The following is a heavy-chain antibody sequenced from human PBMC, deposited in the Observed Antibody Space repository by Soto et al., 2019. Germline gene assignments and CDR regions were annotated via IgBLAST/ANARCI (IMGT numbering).Heavy chain of an antibody. V-gene: IGHV4-30-4*01. CDR3: ARVVRGYSYGNWYFDL. J-gene: IGHJ2*01. Sequence: QVQLQESGPGLVKPSQTLSLTSTVYGGSISSGDYYWSWIRQPPGKGLEWIGYIYYSGSTYYNPSLKSRVTISVDTSKNQFSLKLSSVTAADTAVYYCARVVRGYSYGNWYFDLWGRGTLVTVSS. CDR2: IYYSGST. CDR1: GGSISSGDYY. D-gene: IGHD5-18*01.